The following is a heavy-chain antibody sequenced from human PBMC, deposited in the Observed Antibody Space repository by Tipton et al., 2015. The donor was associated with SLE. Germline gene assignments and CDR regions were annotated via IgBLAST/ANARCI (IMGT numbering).Heavy chain of an antibody. D-gene: IGHD6-13*01. CDR2: ISWNSGSI. J-gene: IGHJ3*02. V-gene: IGHV3-9*01. Sequence: SLRLSCAASGFTFDDYAMHWVRQAPGKGLEWVSGISWNSGSIGYADSVKGRFTISRDNSKNTLYLQMNSLRAEDTAVYYCATAAGLLDAFDIWGQGTMVTVSS. CDR3: ATAAGLLDAFDI. CDR1: GFTFDDYA.